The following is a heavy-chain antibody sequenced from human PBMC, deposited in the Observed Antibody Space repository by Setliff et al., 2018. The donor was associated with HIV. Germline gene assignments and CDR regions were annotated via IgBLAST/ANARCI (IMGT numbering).Heavy chain of an antibody. V-gene: IGHV4-38-2*01. D-gene: IGHD3-10*01. Sequence: SETLSLTCAVSGYSISTAYYWAWIRQSPGKGLEWIGGFHHSGSAHYNTALKSRVTISGVPSKNQFSLRLSSVTAADTAIYYCARGRDSVLTPFDYWGQGTLVTVSS. CDR3: ARGRDSVLTPFDY. CDR2: FHHSGSA. J-gene: IGHJ4*02. CDR1: GYSISTAYY.